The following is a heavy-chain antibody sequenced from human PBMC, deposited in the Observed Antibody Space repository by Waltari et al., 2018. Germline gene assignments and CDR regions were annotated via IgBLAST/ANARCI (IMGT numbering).Heavy chain of an antibody. CDR3: AHLDGTAWYYYDY. J-gene: IGHJ4*02. V-gene: IGHV2-5*01. CDR2: IYWNNDA. Sequence: QITLKESGPTLVKPTQTLTLTCTFSGFSLSTSGEAVGWIRKPPGKALEWLAHIYWNNDARYSSSLRSRLTITKDTTKNQVVLTMTNMNPSDTGTYYCAHLDGTAWYYYDYWGQGTLVTVSS. D-gene: IGHD3-16*01. CDR1: GFSLSTSGEA.